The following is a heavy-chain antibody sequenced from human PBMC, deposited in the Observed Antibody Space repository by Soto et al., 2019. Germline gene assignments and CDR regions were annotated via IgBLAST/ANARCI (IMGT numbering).Heavy chain of an antibody. CDR1: GGSISSYY. CDR2: IYYSGST. Sequence: SETLSLTCTVSGGSISSYYWSWIRQPPGKGLEWIGYIYYSGSTNYNPSLKSRVTISVDTSKNQFSLKLSSVTAADTAVYYCARDGYYYDSSGYQRVYYFDYWGQGTLVTGSS. CDR3: ARDGYYYDSSGYQRVYYFDY. D-gene: IGHD3-22*01. V-gene: IGHV4-59*01. J-gene: IGHJ4*02.